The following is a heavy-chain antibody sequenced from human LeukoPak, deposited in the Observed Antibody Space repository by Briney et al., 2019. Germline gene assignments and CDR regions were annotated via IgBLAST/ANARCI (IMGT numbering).Heavy chain of an antibody. CDR2: ISGSGGGA. D-gene: IGHD3-22*01. J-gene: IGHJ3*02. CDR3: ARDRGLDYYDSSGPGAFDI. Sequence: GGSLRLSCEASGVTFSSYVMSWVRQAPGKGPEWVSGISGSGGGAYYADSVKGRVSISRANPKNTLSLQMTSLRAEDTAVYSCARDRGLDYYDSSGPGAFDIWGQGTMVTVSS. V-gene: IGHV3-23*01. CDR1: GVTFSSYV.